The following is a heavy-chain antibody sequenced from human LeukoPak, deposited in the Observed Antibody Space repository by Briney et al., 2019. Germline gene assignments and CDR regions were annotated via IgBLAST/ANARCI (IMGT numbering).Heavy chain of an antibody. D-gene: IGHD6-19*01. J-gene: IGHJ4*02. V-gene: IGHV4-34*01. CDR2: INHSGST. Sequence: SETLSLTCAVYGGSFSGYYWSWIRQPPGKGLEWIGEINHSGSTNYNPSRKSRVTISVDTSKNQFSLKLSSVTAADTAVYYCCCSGWCMDYWGQGTLVTVSS. CDR3: CCSGWCMDY. CDR1: GGSFSGYY.